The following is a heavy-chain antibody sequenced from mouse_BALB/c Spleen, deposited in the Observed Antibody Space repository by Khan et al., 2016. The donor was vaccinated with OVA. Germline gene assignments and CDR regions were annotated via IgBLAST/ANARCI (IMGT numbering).Heavy chain of an antibody. Sequence: EVQLVESGPGLVKPSQTVSLTCTVTGISITSGNYRWSWIRQFPGNKLEWIGNIYYSGTVTYNPSLTSRTTITRDTSKNQFFLEMNSLTAEDTATYYCARDDDSLYWYFDVWGAGTTVTVSS. CDR1: GISITSGNYR. CDR3: ARDDDSLYWYFDV. CDR2: IYYSGTV. V-gene: IGHV3-5*02. J-gene: IGHJ1*01. D-gene: IGHD6-2*01.